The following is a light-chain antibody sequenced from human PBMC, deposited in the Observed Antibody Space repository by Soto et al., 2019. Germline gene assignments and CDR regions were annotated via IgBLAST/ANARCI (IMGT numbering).Light chain of an antibody. CDR2: DAS. V-gene: IGKV1-5*01. CDR3: QQYNSYSPWT. J-gene: IGKJ1*01. CDR1: QSISSW. Sequence: DIQMTQSPSTLSASVGDRVTITCRAIQSISSWLAWYQQKPGKAPKLLIYDASSLESGVPSRFSGSGSGTEFTLTISSLQPDDFATYYCQQYNSYSPWTFGQGTKVDIK.